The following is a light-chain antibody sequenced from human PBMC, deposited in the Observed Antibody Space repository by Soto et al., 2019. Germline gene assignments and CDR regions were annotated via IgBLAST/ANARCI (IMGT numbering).Light chain of an antibody. CDR1: QSVSSSH. V-gene: IGKV3-20*01. Sequence: EIVLTQSPGTLSLSPGERATLSCRASQSVSSSHLAWYQQKPGQAPRLLIYGASSRATGIPDRFSGSGSGTDFTLTISRLEPEDFAVYYCQHYGNSRTFGQGTKVDIK. CDR2: GAS. CDR3: QHYGNSRT. J-gene: IGKJ1*01.